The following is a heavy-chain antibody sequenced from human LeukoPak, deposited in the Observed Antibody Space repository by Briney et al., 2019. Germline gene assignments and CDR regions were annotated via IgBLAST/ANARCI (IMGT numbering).Heavy chain of an antibody. D-gene: IGHD2-2*01. CDR3: ARADCSTTSCDGFDY. V-gene: IGHV3-30*02. Sequence: PGGPLRLSCAASRFTFSDHGMHWVRQAPGKWLEWVAFIRYDGSDENYPDSVKGRFTISRDNSKNTLYLQMNSLRAEDTAVYYCARADCSTTSCDGFDYWGRGTLVTVSS. CDR2: IRYDGSDE. CDR1: RFTFSDHG. J-gene: IGHJ4*02.